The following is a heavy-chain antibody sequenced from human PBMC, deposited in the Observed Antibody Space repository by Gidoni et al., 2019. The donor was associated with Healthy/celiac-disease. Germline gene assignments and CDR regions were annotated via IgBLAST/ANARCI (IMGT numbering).Heavy chain of an antibody. J-gene: IGHJ4*02. CDR2: ISYDGSNK. Sequence: QVQLVESGGGVVQPGRSLRLSCAASGFTFSSYAMHWVRPAPGKGRGWVAVISYDGSNKYYADSVKGRFTISRDNSKNTLYLQMNSLRAEDTAVYYCARVHMTTVVIWYFDYWGQGTLVTVSS. CDR3: ARVHMTTVVIWYFDY. V-gene: IGHV3-30*04. CDR1: GFTFSSYA. D-gene: IGHD4-17*01.